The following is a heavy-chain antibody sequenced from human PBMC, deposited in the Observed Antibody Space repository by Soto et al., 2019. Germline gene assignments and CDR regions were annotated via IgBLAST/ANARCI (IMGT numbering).Heavy chain of an antibody. D-gene: IGHD3-22*01. V-gene: IGHV4-59*08. CDR2: IYSSGST. Sequence: SETLSLTCTVSGGSISNSYWSWIRQSPGKGLEWIGYIYSSGSTNYNPSLKSRVTISLDTSKNQFSLKLSSVTAADTAVYYCARLSYYDSSGYLWGQGTLLTVSS. CDR3: ARLSYYDSSGYL. J-gene: IGHJ5*02. CDR1: GGSISNSY.